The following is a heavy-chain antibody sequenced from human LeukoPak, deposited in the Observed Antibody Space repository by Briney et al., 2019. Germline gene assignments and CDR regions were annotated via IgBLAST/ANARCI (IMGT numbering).Heavy chain of an antibody. Sequence: SETLSLTCTVSGGSISGYYWSWIRQSPGKGLVWIWYMYYSGSTNYNPSLESRITISIDMSNNQFSLTLSSVTAADTALYYCARHFTYYYDSSGYPRDAFDIWGQGTMVTVSS. CDR3: ARHFTYYYDSSGYPRDAFDI. CDR1: GGSISGYY. J-gene: IGHJ3*02. V-gene: IGHV4-59*08. D-gene: IGHD3-22*01. CDR2: MYYSGST.